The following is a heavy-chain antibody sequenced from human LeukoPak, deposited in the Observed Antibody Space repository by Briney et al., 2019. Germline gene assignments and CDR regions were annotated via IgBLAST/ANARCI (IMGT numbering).Heavy chain of an antibody. CDR3: ARDQELLAFDI. D-gene: IGHD1-7*01. V-gene: IGHV3-21*01. Sequence: GVSLRLSCAASGHTFSIYSMNGVRQAPARGLECVSSISSSSSYIYYADSVKGRFTISRDNAKNSPYLQMNSLRAEDTAVYYCARDQELLAFDIWGQGTMVTVSS. CDR2: ISSSSSYI. J-gene: IGHJ3*02. CDR1: GHTFSIYS.